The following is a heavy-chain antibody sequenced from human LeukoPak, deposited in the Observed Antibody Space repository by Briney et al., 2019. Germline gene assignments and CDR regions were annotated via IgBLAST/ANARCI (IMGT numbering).Heavy chain of an antibody. J-gene: IGHJ6*02. V-gene: IGHV4-59*08. CDR2: IYFTGST. Sequence: SETLSLTCTVSDGSISNYYWNWIRQPPGEGLEWIGYIYFTGSTHYNPSLNSRVTISLDTSKNQFSLKLSSVTAADTAVYYCARRFRVIMVRGPPGYGMDVWGQGTTVTVSS. D-gene: IGHD3-10*01. CDR3: ARRFRVIMVRGPPGYGMDV. CDR1: DGSISNYY.